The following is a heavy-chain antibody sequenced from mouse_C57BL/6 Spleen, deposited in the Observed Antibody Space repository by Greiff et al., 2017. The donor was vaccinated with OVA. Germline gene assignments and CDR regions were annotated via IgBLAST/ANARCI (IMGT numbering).Heavy chain of an antibody. D-gene: IGHD1-1*01. CDR2: ISSGSSTI. CDR1: GFTFSDYG. J-gene: IGHJ1*03. V-gene: IGHV5-17*01. Sequence: VQLVESGGGLVKPGGSLKLSCAASGFTFSDYGMHWVRQAPEKGLEWVAYISSGSSTIYYADTVKGRFTISRDNAKNTLFLQMTSLRSEDTAMYYCARNYGSIYWYFDVWGTGTTVTVSS. CDR3: ARNYGSIYWYFDV.